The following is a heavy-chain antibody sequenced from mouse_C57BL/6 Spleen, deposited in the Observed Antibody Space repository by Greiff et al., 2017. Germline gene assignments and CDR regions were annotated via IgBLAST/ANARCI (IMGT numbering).Heavy chain of an antibody. J-gene: IGHJ4*01. D-gene: IGHD1-1*01. CDR3: ARHPGSSYPDAMCY. Sequence: VKLVESGAELARPGASVKLSCKASGYTFTGYGISWVKQRTGQGLEWIGEIYPRSGNTYYNEKFKGKATLTGDKSSSTAYMELRSLTSEDSAVYFCARHPGSSYPDAMCYWGQGTSVTVAS. CDR2: IYPRSGNT. CDR1: GYTFTGYG. V-gene: IGHV1-81*01.